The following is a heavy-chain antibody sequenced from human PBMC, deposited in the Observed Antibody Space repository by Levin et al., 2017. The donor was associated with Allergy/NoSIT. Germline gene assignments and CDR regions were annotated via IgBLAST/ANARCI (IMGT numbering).Heavy chain of an antibody. J-gene: IGHJ4*02. CDR2: IVPALRAA. D-gene: IGHD4-11*01. V-gene: IGHV1-69*13. CDR1: GGAFSTQV. CDR3: AMGRLQYYFNH. Sequence: SVKVSCQASGGAFSTQVISWLRQAPGQGLEWMGGIVPALRAANSAQKFQGRVTVTADESTKTAYMESSSLTSEDTAVYFCAMGRLQYYFNHWGQGTLVTVSS.